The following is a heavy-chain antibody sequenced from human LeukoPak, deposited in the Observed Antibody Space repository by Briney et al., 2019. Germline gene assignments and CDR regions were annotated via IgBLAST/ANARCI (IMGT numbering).Heavy chain of an antibody. CDR1: GFIFSSYG. J-gene: IGHJ4*02. CDR2: ISYDGNNI. Sequence: GRSLRLSCAASGFIFSSYGMHWVRQAPGKGLEWVAVISYDGNNIYYVDSVKGRFTISRDNSKNTLYLQMNSLRAEDTAVYFCASISGASWGDYWGQGTLVTVSS. CDR3: ASISGASWGDY. V-gene: IGHV3-30*19. D-gene: IGHD3-16*01.